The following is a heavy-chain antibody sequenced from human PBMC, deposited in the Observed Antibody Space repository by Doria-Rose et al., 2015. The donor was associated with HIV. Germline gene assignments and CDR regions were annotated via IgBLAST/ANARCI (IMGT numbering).Heavy chain of an antibody. V-gene: IGHV2-26*01. J-gene: IGHJ4*02. D-gene: IGHD6-13*01. Sequence: SGPVLVKPTETLTLTCTVSGVSLSSPGMGVSWIRQPPGKALEWLANIFSDDERSCTTSLKSRLTISRGTSKSQVVLTMTDRDPVDTATYYCARIKSSRWYHKYYFDFWGQGTLVIVSA. CDR2: IFSDDER. CDR3: ARIKSSRWYHKYYFDF. CDR1: GVSLSSPGMG.